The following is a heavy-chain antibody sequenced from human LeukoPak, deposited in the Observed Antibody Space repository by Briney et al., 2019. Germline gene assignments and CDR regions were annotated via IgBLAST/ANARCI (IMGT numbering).Heavy chain of an antibody. CDR3: ARVGGYNAFDI. D-gene: IGHD3-16*02. CDR2: IKHSGNT. CDR1: GYSITSGYD. J-gene: IGHJ3*02. V-gene: IGHV4-38-2*01. Sequence: SETLSLTCAVSGYSITSGYDWVWLRQPPGKGPEWIGDIKHSGNTYYNPSPQSRLTMSLDTSKNQLSLTLTSMTAADTAVYYCARVGGYNAFDIWGQGTMVTVSS.